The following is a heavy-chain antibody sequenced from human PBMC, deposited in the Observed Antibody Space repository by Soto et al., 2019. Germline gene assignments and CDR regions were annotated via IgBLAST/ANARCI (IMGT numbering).Heavy chain of an antibody. CDR1: GFSFSDYD. Sequence: GGSLRLSCTASGFSFSDYDMHWVRQAPGKGLEWVSTIGAARDPYYTGSVKHRFTISRENARNSMFLQMSSVTVGYTTAYSYVRAYSGRLARPAECCSYWG. J-gene: IGHJ4*01. V-gene: IGHV3-13*05. D-gene: IGHD6-19*01. CDR2: IGAARDP. CDR3: VRAYSGRLARPAECCSY.